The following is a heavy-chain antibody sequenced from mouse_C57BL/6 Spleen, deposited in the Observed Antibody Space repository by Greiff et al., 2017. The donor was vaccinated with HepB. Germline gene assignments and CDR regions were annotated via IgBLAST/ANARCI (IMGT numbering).Heavy chain of an antibody. CDR1: GFTFSSYA. CDR3: ARDPYYYGSSYGYFDV. J-gene: IGHJ1*03. V-gene: IGHV5-4*01. Sequence: DVKVVESGGGLVKPGGSLKLSCAASGFTFSSYAMSWVRQTPEKRLEWVATISDGGSYTYYPDNVKGRFTISRDNAKNNLYLQMSHLKSEDTAMYYCARDPYYYGSSYGYFDVWGTGTTVTVSS. CDR2: ISDGGSYT. D-gene: IGHD1-1*01.